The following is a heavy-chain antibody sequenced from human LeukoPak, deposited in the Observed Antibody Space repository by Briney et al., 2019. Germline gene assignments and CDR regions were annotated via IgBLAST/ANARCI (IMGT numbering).Heavy chain of an antibody. J-gene: IGHJ4*02. CDR2: IYSGGST. D-gene: IGHD1-26*01. Sequence: PGGSLRLSCAASGFTVSSNYMSWVRQATGKGLEWVSIIYSGGSTYYADSVKGRFTISRDTSKKTLYLQMNSLRAEDTAVYYCARSMGARDYWGQGTLVTVSS. CDR1: GFTVSSNY. V-gene: IGHV3-66*01. CDR3: ARSMGARDY.